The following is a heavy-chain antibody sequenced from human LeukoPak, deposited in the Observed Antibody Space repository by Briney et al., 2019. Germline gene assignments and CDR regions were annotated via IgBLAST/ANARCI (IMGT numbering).Heavy chain of an antibody. D-gene: IGHD3-22*01. CDR3: AKDINYDSSGSFQH. J-gene: IGHJ1*01. V-gene: IGHV3-9*01. CDR1: GFTFDDYA. Sequence: GGSLRLSCAASGFTFDDYAMHWVRQAPGKGLEWVSGISWNSGSIGYADSVKGRFTISRDNVKNSLYLQMNSLRAEDTALYYCAKDINYDSSGSFQHWGQGTLVTVSS. CDR2: ISWNSGSI.